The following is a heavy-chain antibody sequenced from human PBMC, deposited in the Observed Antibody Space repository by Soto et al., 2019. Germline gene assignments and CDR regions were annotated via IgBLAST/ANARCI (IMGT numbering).Heavy chain of an antibody. Sequence: EVQLVESGGGLVQPGGSLRLSCAASRFTFSNSDVNWVHQAPGKGLEWVSGVSWNGSRPHYADSVKGRFIISRDNSRKPLYLRTNGLRAEDTALWCCVWRYYDFWSGYYAFDVWGQGTMVTVSS. V-gene: IGHV3-35*01. CDR1: RFTFSNSD. CDR3: VWRYYDFWSGYYAFDV. D-gene: IGHD3-3*01. CDR2: VSWNGSRP. J-gene: IGHJ3*01.